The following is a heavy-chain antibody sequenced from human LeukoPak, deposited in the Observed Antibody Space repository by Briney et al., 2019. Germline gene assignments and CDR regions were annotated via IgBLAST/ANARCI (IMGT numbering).Heavy chain of an antibody. J-gene: IGHJ4*02. V-gene: IGHV3-21*01. CDR1: GFTFSSYS. CDR2: ISSSSSYI. D-gene: IGHD1-26*01. Sequence: GGSLRLSCAASGFTFSSYSMNWVRQAPGKGLEWVSSISSSSSYIYYADSVKGRFTISRDNAKNSLYLQLNSLRAEDTAVYYCTKEEWELLPFYYWGQGTLVTVSS. CDR3: TKEEWELLPFYY.